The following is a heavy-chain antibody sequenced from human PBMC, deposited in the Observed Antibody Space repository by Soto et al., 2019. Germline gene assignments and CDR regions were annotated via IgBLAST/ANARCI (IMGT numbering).Heavy chain of an antibody. CDR2: ISAYNGNT. CDR1: GYTFTSYG. Sequence: SVKVSCKASGYTFTSYGISWVRQAPGQGLEWMGWISAYNGNTNYAQKLQGRVTMTTDTSTSTAYMELRSLRSDDTAVYSCARVTNYDFWSGYHNWFDPWGQGPLVTVSS. V-gene: IGHV1-18*01. CDR3: ARVTNYDFWSGYHNWFDP. D-gene: IGHD3-3*01. J-gene: IGHJ5*02.